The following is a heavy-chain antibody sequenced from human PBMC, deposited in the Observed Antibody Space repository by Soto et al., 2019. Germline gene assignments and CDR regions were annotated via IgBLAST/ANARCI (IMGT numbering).Heavy chain of an antibody. CDR3: AMSAGYGGAFDV. J-gene: IGHJ3*01. CDR1: GFTFSIYA. D-gene: IGHD1-1*01. CDR2: ITNNGDTT. V-gene: IGHV3-23*04. Sequence: EKQLVESGGALVQPGGSLRLSCVASGFTFSIYALTWVRQAPGKGLEWVSLITNNGDTTFFGDSVKGRFTISRDNSKNTLYLQLENLRAEDTAVYYCAMSAGYGGAFDVWGQGTVVTVSS.